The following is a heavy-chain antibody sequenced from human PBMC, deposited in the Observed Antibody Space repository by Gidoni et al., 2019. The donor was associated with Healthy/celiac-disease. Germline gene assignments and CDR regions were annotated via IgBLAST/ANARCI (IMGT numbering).Heavy chain of an antibody. J-gene: IGHJ4*02. V-gene: IGHV3-49*04. Sequence: DVQRVESGGGLVQQGRSLRLSCTASGFTFGESGMSWVRQAPGKGLEWVGFIRSKGYSGTTEYAASVKGRFTISRDDSKSIAYLQMNSLKTEDTAVYYCTRDSGLYDFWSGPFDYWGQGTLVTVSS. CDR1: GFTFGESG. D-gene: IGHD3-3*01. CDR3: TRDSGLYDFWSGPFDY. CDR2: IRSKGYSGTT.